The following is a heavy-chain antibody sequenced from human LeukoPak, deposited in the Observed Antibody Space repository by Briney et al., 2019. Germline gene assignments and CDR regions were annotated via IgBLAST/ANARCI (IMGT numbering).Heavy chain of an antibody. Sequence: SETLSLTCAVYGGSFSGYYRSWIRQPPGKGLEWIGEINHSGSTNYNPSLKSRVTISVDTSKNQFSLKLSSVTAADTAVYYCARLGATNDYWGQGTLVTVSS. J-gene: IGHJ4*02. CDR3: ARLGATNDY. CDR1: GGSFSGYY. D-gene: IGHD1-26*01. CDR2: INHSGST. V-gene: IGHV4-34*01.